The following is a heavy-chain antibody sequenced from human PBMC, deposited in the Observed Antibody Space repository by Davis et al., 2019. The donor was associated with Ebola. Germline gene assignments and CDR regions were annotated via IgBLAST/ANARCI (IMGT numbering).Heavy chain of an antibody. CDR2: INPNSGGT. V-gene: IGHV1-2*04. CDR1: GYFFPSLS. CDR3: ARAYGDQIYYYYGMDV. Sequence: ASVKVSCKASGYFFPSLSLHWVRQAPRQGLEWMGWINPNSGGTNYAQKFQGWVTMTRDTSISTAYMELSRLRSDDTAVYYCARAYGDQIYYYYGMDVWGQGTTVTVSS. D-gene: IGHD4-17*01. J-gene: IGHJ6*02.